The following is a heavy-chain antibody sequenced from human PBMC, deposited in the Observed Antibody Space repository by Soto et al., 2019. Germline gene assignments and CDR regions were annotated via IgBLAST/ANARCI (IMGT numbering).Heavy chain of an antibody. CDR1: GFTFSSYS. D-gene: IGHD2-2*01. Sequence: GGSLRLSCAASGFTFSSYSMNWVRQAPGKGLEWVSYISSSSSTIYYADSVKGRFTISRDNAKNSLYLQMNSLRAEDTAVYYCARGIVVVPAAVDYWGQGTLVTVSS. CDR2: ISSSSSTI. J-gene: IGHJ4*02. CDR3: ARGIVVVPAAVDY. V-gene: IGHV3-48*01.